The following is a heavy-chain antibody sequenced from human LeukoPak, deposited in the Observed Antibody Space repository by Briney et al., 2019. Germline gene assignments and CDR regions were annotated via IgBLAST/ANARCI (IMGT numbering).Heavy chain of an antibody. D-gene: IGHD5-24*01. CDR2: INPNSGGT. V-gene: IGHV1-2*02. Sequence: ASVKVSCKASGYTFTGYYIHWVRQAPGQGLEWMGWINPNSGGTNYAQKFQGRVTMTRDTSISTAYMELSRLRSDDTAVYYCARLVVGDGYNYVDYWGQGTLVTVSS. J-gene: IGHJ4*02. CDR1: GYTFTGYY. CDR3: ARLVVGDGYNYVDY.